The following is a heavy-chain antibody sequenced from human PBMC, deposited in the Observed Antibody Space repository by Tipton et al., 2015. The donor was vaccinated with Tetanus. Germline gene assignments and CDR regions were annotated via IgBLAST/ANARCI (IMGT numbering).Heavy chain of an antibody. V-gene: IGHV3-7*03. Sequence: SLRLSCAASGFTFDKNWMTWVRQAPGKGLEWVANIKQDGSEKYYLDPVKGRFSISRGNAKNSLYLQMNSLRAEDTALYYCAKDTGVTPHYGMDVWGQGTTVTVSS. D-gene: IGHD2-21*02. J-gene: IGHJ6*02. CDR3: AKDTGVTPHYGMDV. CDR1: GFTFDKNW. CDR2: IKQDGSEK.